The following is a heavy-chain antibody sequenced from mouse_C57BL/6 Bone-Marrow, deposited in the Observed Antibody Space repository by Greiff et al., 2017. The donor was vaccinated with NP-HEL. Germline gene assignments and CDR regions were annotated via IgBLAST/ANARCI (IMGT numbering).Heavy chain of an antibody. CDR2: ISAGGSYT. D-gene: IGHD3-1*01. CDR1: GFTFSSYA. Sequence: DVKLVESGGGLVKPGGSLKLSCAASGFTFSSYAMSWVRQTPEKRLEWVATISAGGSYTYYPDNVKGRFTISRDNAKNNLYLQMSHLKSEDTAMYYCARDRERDGEFAYWGQGTLVTVSA. V-gene: IGHV5-4*01. CDR3: ARDRERDGEFAY. J-gene: IGHJ3*01.